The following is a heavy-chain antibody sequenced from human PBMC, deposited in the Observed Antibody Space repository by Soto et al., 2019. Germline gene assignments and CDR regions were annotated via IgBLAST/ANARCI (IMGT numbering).Heavy chain of an antibody. CDR2: ISAYNGNT. CDR3: AGVSRSDPRRGGYDY. J-gene: IGHJ4*02. CDR1: GYTFTSYG. D-gene: IGHD2-15*01. Sequence: QVQLVQSGAEVKKPGASVKVSCKASGYTFTSYGITWVRQAPGQGLEWMGWISAYNGNTNYAQKLQARVTMPTDTARSTAYMELRSLRPHDTAVYYCAGVSRSDPRRGGYDYWGQGTLVTVSS. V-gene: IGHV1-18*01.